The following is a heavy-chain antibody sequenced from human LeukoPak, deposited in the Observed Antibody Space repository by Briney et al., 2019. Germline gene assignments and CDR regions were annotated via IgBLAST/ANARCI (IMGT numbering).Heavy chain of an antibody. D-gene: IGHD4-23*01. V-gene: IGHV4-34*01. CDR3: ARGIFYGGRNQYIWLDL. CDR1: GGTFSSYA. J-gene: IGHJ5*02. Sequence: SCKASGGTFSSYAISWIRQAPGKGLEWIGEVSHSGSSNYNPSLKSRINISLDTSKSQFSLRLTSVTAADTAVYYCARGIFYGGRNQYIWLDLWGQGTLVTVSS. CDR2: VSHSGSS.